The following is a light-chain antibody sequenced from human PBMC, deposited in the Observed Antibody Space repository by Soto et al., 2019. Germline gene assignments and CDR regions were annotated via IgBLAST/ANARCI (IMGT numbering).Light chain of an antibody. CDR3: SSYTTSNTRQIV. V-gene: IGLV2-14*03. J-gene: IGLJ1*01. Sequence: QSVLTQPASVPGSPGQSITISCTGTSSDVGGYNYVSWYQHHPGKAPKLMIFDVSNRPSGVSNRFSGSKSGNTASLTISGLQPEDEADYYCSSYTTSNTRQIVFGTGT. CDR2: DVS. CDR1: SSDVGGYNY.